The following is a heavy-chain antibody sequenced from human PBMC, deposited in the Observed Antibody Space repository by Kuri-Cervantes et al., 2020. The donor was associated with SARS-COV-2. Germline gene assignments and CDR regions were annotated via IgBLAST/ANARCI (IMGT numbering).Heavy chain of an antibody. CDR2: INSDGSST. Sequence: GRSLRLSCAASGFTFSSYWMHWVRQAPGKRLVWVSRINSDGSSTSYADSVKGRFTISRVNAKNTLYLQMNSLRAEDTAVYYCARDYQYYYGSGSYYLVYYYYGMDVWGQGTTVTVSS. J-gene: IGHJ6*02. CDR1: GFTFSSYW. V-gene: IGHV3-74*01. CDR3: ARDYQYYYGSGSYYLVYYYYGMDV. D-gene: IGHD3-10*01.